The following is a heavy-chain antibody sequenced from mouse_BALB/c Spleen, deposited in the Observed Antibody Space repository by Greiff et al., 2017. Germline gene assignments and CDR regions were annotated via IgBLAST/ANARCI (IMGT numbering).Heavy chain of an antibody. V-gene: IGHV1-69*01. Sequence: QVQLQQPGAELVMPGASVKMSCKASGYTFTDYWMHWVKQRPGQGLEWIGAIDTSDSYTSYNQKFKGKATLTVDESSSTAYMQLSSLTSEDSAVYYGARYRGNYSAWFAYWGQGTLVTVSA. CDR2: IDTSDSYT. CDR3: ARYRGNYSAWFAY. CDR1: GYTFTDYW. D-gene: IGHD2-1*01. J-gene: IGHJ3*01.